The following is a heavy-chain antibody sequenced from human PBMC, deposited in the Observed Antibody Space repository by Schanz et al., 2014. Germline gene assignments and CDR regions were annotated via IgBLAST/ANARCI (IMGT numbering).Heavy chain of an antibody. Sequence: QVQLVQSGAEVKKPGSSVKVSCKASGGTFSNYAINWVRQAPGQGLEWMGRIIPIFGIANYAQNFQGRVTITADKSTTTAYMELSSLRSEDTAVYYCARDRQNIASPATGFDSWGQGTLVTVSS. CDR2: IIPIFGIA. D-gene: IGHD6-13*01. J-gene: IGHJ4*02. CDR1: GGTFSNYA. V-gene: IGHV1-69*04. CDR3: ARDRQNIASPATGFDS.